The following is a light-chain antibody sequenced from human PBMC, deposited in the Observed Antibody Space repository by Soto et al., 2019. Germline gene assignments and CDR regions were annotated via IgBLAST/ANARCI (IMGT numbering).Light chain of an antibody. Sequence: QSVLTQPPSASGSPGQSVTISCTGTSSDVGGYNYVSWYQQHPGKAPKLIIYEVTKRPSGVPDRFSGSKSGNTASLTVSGLQADDEADYYCCSYAGSNNFVFGTGTKVTVL. J-gene: IGLJ1*01. V-gene: IGLV2-8*01. CDR2: EVT. CDR1: SSDVGGYNY. CDR3: CSYAGSNNFV.